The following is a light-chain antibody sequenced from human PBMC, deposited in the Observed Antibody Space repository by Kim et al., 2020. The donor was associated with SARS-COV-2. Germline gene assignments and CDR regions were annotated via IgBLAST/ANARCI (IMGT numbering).Light chain of an antibody. CDR3: QQYGSSPPT. V-gene: IGKV3-20*01. Sequence: EIVLTQSPGTLSLSPGERATLSCRASQSASSSYLAWYQQKPGQAPRLLIYGASSRATGIPDRFSGSGSGTDFTLTISRLEPEDFAVYYCQQYGSSPPTFGQGTKLEI. CDR2: GAS. J-gene: IGKJ2*01. CDR1: QSASSSY.